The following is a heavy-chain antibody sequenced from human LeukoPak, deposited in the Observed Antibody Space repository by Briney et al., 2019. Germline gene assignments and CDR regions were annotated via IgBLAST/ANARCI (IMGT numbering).Heavy chain of an antibody. Sequence: GGSLRLSCAASGFTFSSYAMSWVRQAPGKWLEWVTVINGNGGSTYYADSVNGRFTISRDNSKNTLYLQMNSLRAEDTAVYYCAKSRSGWYVSDYWGQGTLVTVSS. CDR3: AKSRSGWYVSDY. J-gene: IGHJ4*02. CDR2: INGNGGST. D-gene: IGHD6-19*01. CDR1: GFTFSSYA. V-gene: IGHV3-23*01.